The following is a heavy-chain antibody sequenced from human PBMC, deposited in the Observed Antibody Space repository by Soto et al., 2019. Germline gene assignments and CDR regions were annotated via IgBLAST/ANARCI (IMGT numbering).Heavy chain of an antibody. Sequence: GGSLRLSCAASGFTFSGYAMHWVRQAPGKGLEWVAVISYDGSNKYYADSVKGRFTIPRDNSKDTLYLQMNSLSAEDTAVYYCLTDSLGYWGQGTLVTVSS. CDR2: ISYDGSNK. J-gene: IGHJ4*02. CDR1: GFTFSGYA. CDR3: LTDSLGY. V-gene: IGHV3-30-3*01.